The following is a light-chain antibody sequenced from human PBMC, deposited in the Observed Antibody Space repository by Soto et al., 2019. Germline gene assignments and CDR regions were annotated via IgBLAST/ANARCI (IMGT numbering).Light chain of an antibody. CDR1: SSDVGGYNY. J-gene: IGLJ1*01. CDR2: EVN. Sequence: QSVLPQPPSASGSPGRSVAISCNGTSSDVGGYNYVSWYQQHPGKAPKLMIYEVNKRPSGVPDRFSGSKSGNTASLTVSGLQAEDEADHYCSLYAGSSNVFGNGTKVTVL. V-gene: IGLV2-8*01. CDR3: SLYAGSSNV.